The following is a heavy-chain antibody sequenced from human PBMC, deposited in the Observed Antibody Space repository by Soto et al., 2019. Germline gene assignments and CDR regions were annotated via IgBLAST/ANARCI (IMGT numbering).Heavy chain of an antibody. CDR2: ISDSGRTI. Sequence: GGSLRLSCSAYGFTFSSYEMNWVRQAPGKXLEWVSYISDSGRTIYYADSVKGRFTVSRDDAQNSVYLQMDSLRAEDTAVYYCARDLLHYDFWSGYSAYFYYGMDVWGPGTTVTVSS. J-gene: IGHJ6*02. CDR1: GFTFSSYE. D-gene: IGHD3-3*01. CDR3: ARDLLHYDFWSGYSAYFYYGMDV. V-gene: IGHV3-48*03.